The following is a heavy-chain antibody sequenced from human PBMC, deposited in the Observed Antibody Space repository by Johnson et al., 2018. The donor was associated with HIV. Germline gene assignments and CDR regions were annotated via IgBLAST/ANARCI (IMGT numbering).Heavy chain of an antibody. D-gene: IGHD5-24*01. J-gene: IGHJ3*02. CDR1: GFTLSSYW. V-gene: IGHV3-7*05. CDR2: IKQDGRDR. Sequence: VQLVESGGGLVQPGGSLRLSCAASGFTLSSYWMSWVRQAPGKGLEWVANIKQDGRDRYYVASVQGRFTISRDNAQNSLYLQMNSLRGEDTAVYYCARPSLKDGYNYGGGFDIWGQGTMVTVSS. CDR3: ARPSLKDGYNYGGGFDI.